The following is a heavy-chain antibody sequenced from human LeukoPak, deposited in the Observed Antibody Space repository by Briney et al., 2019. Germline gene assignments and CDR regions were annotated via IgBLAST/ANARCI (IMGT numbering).Heavy chain of an antibody. CDR3: ARGESGSSQYYYYYYYGMDV. D-gene: IGHD1-26*01. CDR2: IYTSGST. Sequence: SETLSLTCTVSGGSISSGSHYWSWIRQPAGKGLEWIGRIYTSGSTNYNPSLKSRVTISVDTSKNQFSLKLSSVTAADTAVYYCARGESGSSQYYYYYYYGMDVWGQGTTVTVSS. J-gene: IGHJ6*02. CDR1: GGSISSGSHY. V-gene: IGHV4-61*02.